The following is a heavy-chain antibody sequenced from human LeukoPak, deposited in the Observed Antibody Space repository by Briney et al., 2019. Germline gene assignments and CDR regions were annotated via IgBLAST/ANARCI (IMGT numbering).Heavy chain of an antibody. Sequence: ASVKVSCKASGYTFTSYGISWVRQAPGQGLEWMGWISAYNGNTNYAQKLQGRVTMTTDTSTSTAYMELRSLRSDDTAVYYCARDVSPNPGYGDAFDIWGQGTMVTVSS. J-gene: IGHJ3*02. CDR2: ISAYNGNT. CDR1: GYTFTSYG. D-gene: IGHD1-1*01. CDR3: ARDVSPNPGYGDAFDI. V-gene: IGHV1-18*01.